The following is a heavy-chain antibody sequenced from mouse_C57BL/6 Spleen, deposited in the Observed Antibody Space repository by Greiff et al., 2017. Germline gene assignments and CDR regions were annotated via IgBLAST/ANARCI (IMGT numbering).Heavy chain of an antibody. J-gene: IGHJ2*01. CDR2: IDPSDSYT. V-gene: IGHV1-59*01. D-gene: IGHD1-1*01. Sequence: QVQLQQPGAELVRPGTSVKLSCKASGYTFTSYWMHWVKQRPGQGLEWIGVIDPSDSYTNYNQKFKGKATLTVDTSSSTAYMQLSSLTSEDSAVYYCARERGSITTALDYWGQGTTLTVSS. CDR3: ARERGSITTALDY. CDR1: GYTFTSYW.